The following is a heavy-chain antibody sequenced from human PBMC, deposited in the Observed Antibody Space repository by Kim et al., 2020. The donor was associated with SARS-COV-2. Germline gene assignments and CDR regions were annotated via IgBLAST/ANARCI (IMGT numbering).Heavy chain of an antibody. V-gene: IGHV4-59*13. Sequence: SETLSLTCTVSGGSISSYYWSWIRQPPGKGLEWIGYIYHSGSTNYNPSLKSRVTISVDTSKNQFSLKLSSVTAADTAVYYCARGGGDVLLSFGASNYYHGRDVGGKGTAVPVSS. CDR3: ARGGGDVLLSFGASNYYHGRDV. CDR2: IYHSGST. D-gene: IGHD3-10*01. J-gene: IGHJ6*04. CDR1: GGSISSYY.